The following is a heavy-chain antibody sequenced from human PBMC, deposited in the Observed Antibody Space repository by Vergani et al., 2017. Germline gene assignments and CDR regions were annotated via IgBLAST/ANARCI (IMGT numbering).Heavy chain of an antibody. V-gene: IGHV1-69*01. CDR3: ARQLSFYDSSGYYYNY. J-gene: IGHJ4*02. D-gene: IGHD3-22*01. CDR1: GGTFSSYA. CDR2: IIPIFGTA. Sequence: QVQLVQSGAEVKKPGSSVKVSCKASGGTFSSYAISWVRQAPGQGLEWMGGIIPIFGTANYAQKFQGRVTITADESTSTAYVELSSLRSEDTAVYYCARQLSFYDSSGYYYNYWGQGTLVTVSS.